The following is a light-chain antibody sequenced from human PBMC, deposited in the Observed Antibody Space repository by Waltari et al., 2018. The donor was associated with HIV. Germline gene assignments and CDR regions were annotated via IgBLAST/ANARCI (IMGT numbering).Light chain of an antibody. J-gene: IGLJ2*01. CDR1: SSDVGGSNY. Sequence: QSALTQPRSVSGSPGQSVPISCTGTSSDVGGSNYVSLYQHHQGKAPKLRIYDVTKRPSGVPDRFSGSKSGNTASLTISGLQAEDEADYYCCSYAGSYTLVFGGGTTLTVL. CDR2: DVT. CDR3: CSYAGSYTLV. V-gene: IGLV2-11*01.